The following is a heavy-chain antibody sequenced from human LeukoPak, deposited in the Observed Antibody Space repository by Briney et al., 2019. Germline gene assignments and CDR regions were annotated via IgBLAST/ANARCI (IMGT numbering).Heavy chain of an antibody. D-gene: IGHD4-17*01. J-gene: IGHJ4*02. Sequence: GGSLGLPCVASGFSFSNYWMHWVRQAPGKGLVWVSRIKSDGSSTTYADSVKGRFTISRDNAKNTLYLEMISLRAEDTAVYYCARASTAVTTRDYFDYWGQGTLVTVSS. V-gene: IGHV3-74*01. CDR1: GFSFSNYW. CDR2: IKSDGSST. CDR3: ARASTAVTTRDYFDY.